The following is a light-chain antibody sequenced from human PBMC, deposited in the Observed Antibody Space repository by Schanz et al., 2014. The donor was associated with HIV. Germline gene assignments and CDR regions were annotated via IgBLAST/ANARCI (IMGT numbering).Light chain of an antibody. J-gene: IGLJ1*01. CDR1: SNDVGTYNL. CDR2: EVS. V-gene: IGLV2-14*02. Sequence: QSVLTQPASVSGSPGQSITISCTGTSNDVGTYNLVSWYQQHPGKAPQLMIYEVSNRPSGVSTRFSGSKSDNTASLTISGLQAEDEADYYCSSYTSISTPIYVFGTGTKLTVL. CDR3: SSYTSISTPIYV.